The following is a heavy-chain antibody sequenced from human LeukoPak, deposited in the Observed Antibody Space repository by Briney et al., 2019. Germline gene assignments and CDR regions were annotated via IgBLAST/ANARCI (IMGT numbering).Heavy chain of an antibody. Sequence: GGSLRLSCAASGFTFSNYAMHWVRQAPGKGLEYVSAISSNGGTTYYANSVKGRFTISRDNSKNTLYLQMGSLRAEDMAVYYCAREGPRGSYYDYWGQGTLVTVSS. D-gene: IGHD3-16*01. CDR1: GFTFSNYA. CDR3: AREGPRGSYYDY. V-gene: IGHV3-64*01. CDR2: ISSNGGTT. J-gene: IGHJ4*02.